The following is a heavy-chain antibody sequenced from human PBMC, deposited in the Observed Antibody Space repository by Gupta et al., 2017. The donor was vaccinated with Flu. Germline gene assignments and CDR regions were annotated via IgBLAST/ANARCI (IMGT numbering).Heavy chain of an antibody. D-gene: IGHD3-3*01. CDR3: ARPYYDFWSGYRNPGDV. V-gene: IGHV3-30-3*01. J-gene: IGHJ6*04. CDR2: ISYDGSVT. Sequence: GRGLGWVALISYDGSVTYSEDSVKGRFTISRDNSKNTLYLQMNTLRAEDTAVYYCARPYYDFWSGYRNPGDVWGKGTTVTVSS.